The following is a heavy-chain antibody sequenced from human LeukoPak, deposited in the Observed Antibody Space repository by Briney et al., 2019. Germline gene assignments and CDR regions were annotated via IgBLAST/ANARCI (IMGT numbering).Heavy chain of an antibody. J-gene: IGHJ3*02. Sequence: GGSLRLSCAASGFTFSSYAMHWVRQAPGKGLEWVAFIRYDGSHEYYADSVKGRFTISRDNSKNTLYLQMNSLRAEDTAVYYCAGVDAAMPDAFDIWGQGTTVTVSS. V-gene: IGHV3-30*02. CDR1: GFTFSSYA. CDR3: AGVDAAMPDAFDI. CDR2: IRYDGSHE. D-gene: IGHD5-18*01.